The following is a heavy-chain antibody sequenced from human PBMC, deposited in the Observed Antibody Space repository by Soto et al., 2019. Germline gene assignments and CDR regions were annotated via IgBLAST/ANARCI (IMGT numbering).Heavy chain of an antibody. V-gene: IGHV4-31*03. J-gene: IGHJ4*02. CDR1: GGSISSGGYY. D-gene: IGHD3-3*01. CDR3: ARHGFLEWLAYFDY. CDR2: IYYSGST. Sequence: PSETLSLTCTVSGGSISSGGYYWSWIRQHPGKGMEWIGYIYYSGSTYYNPSLKSRVTISVDTSKNQFSLKLSSVTAADTAVYYCARHGFLEWLAYFDYWGQGTLVTVSS.